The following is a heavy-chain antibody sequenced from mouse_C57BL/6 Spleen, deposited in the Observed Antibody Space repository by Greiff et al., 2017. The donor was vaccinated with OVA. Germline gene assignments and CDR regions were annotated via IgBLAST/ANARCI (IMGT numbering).Heavy chain of an antibody. J-gene: IGHJ2*01. D-gene: IGHD2-2*01. CDR3: ARGVYYGYEDY. CDR2: INPSTGGT. CDR1: GYSFTGYY. Sequence: VQLKESGPELVKPGASVKISCKASGYSFTGYYMNWVKQSPEKSLEWIGEINPSTGGTTYNQKFKAKATLTVDKSSSTAYMQLKSLTSEDSAVYYCARGVYYGYEDYWGQGTTLTVSS. V-gene: IGHV1-42*01.